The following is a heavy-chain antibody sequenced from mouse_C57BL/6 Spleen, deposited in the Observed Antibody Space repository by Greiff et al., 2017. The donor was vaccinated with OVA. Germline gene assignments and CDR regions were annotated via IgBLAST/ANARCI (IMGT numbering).Heavy chain of an antibody. CDR1: GFSLTSYG. D-gene: IGHD2-4*01. CDR3: AKEMDYDYDRYYFDY. J-gene: IGHJ2*01. Sequence: QVQLQQSGPGLVQPSQSLSITCTVSGFSLTSYGVHWVRQSPGKGLEWLGVIWRGGSTDYNAAFMSRLSITKDNSKSQVFFKMNSLQADDTAIYYCAKEMDYDYDRYYFDYWGQGTTLTVSS. CDR2: IWRGGST. V-gene: IGHV2-5*01.